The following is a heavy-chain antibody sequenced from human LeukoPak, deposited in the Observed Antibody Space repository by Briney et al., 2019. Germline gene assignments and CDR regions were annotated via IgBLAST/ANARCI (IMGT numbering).Heavy chain of an antibody. CDR3: TTAYCSSTSCYLDY. D-gene: IGHD2-2*01. CDR1: GFTFSNAW. CDR2: IKSKTDGGTT. J-gene: IGHJ4*02. Sequence: GGSLRLSCAASGFTFSNAWMSWVRQAPGKGLEWVGRIKSKTDGGTTDYAAPVKGRFTISRDDSKNTLYLQMNSLKTEDTAVYYCTTAYCSSTSCYLDYWGQGTLVTVPS. V-gene: IGHV3-15*01.